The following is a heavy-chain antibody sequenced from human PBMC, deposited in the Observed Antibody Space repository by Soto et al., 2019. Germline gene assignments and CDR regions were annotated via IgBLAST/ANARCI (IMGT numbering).Heavy chain of an antibody. CDR3: TRPGGGYDSSGYYYVWYFDY. Sequence: QTGGSLRLSCTASGFTFGDYAMSWVRQAPGKGLEWVGFIRSKAYGGTTEYAASVKGRFTISRDDSKSIAYLQMNSLKTEDTAVYYCTRPGGGYDSSGYYYVWYFDYWGQGTLVTVSS. D-gene: IGHD3-22*01. J-gene: IGHJ4*02. CDR1: GFTFGDYA. CDR2: IRSKAYGGTT. V-gene: IGHV3-49*04.